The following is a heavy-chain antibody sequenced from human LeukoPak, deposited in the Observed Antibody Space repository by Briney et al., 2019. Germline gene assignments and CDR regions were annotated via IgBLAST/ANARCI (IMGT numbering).Heavy chain of an antibody. J-gene: IGHJ4*02. CDR2: INSDGSST. CDR3: AREQASLPFGIDY. Sequence: GGSLRLSCAASGFTFSDYYMSWIRQAPGKGLVWVSRINSDGSSTSYADSVKGRFTISRDNAKNTLYLQMNSLRAEDTAVYYCAREQASLPFGIDYWGQGTLVTVSS. CDR1: GFTFSDYY. D-gene: IGHD3-3*01. V-gene: IGHV3-74*01.